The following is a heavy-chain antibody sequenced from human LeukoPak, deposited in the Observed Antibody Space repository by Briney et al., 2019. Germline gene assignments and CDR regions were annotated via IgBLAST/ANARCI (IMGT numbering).Heavy chain of an antibody. CDR3: ASHYYDSSGYYYGFDY. D-gene: IGHD3-22*01. J-gene: IGHJ4*02. Sequence: SVKVSCKASGGTFSSDAVSWVRQAPGQGLEWMGGIIPIFGTANYAQKFQGRVTITADESTSTAYMELSSLRSEDTAVYYCASHYYDSSGYYYGFDYWGQGTLVTVSS. CDR2: IIPIFGTA. CDR1: GGTFSSDA. V-gene: IGHV1-69*01.